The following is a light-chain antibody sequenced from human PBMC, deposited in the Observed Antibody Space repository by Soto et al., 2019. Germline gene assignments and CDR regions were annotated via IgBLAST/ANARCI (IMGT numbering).Light chain of an antibody. V-gene: IGLV7-46*01. Sequence: QAVVTQEPSLTVSPGGTVTLTCASSTGTVTSGHYPYWFQQKPGKAPRTLIYDTSNKHSWTPARFSGSLLGGKAALTLSGAQPEDEAYYYCLLSNSGALLFGGGTKLTVL. CDR3: LLSNSGALL. J-gene: IGLJ2*01. CDR1: TGTVTSGHY. CDR2: DTS.